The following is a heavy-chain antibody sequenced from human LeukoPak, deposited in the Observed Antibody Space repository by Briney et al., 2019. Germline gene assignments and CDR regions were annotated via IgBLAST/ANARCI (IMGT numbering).Heavy chain of an antibody. V-gene: IGHV3-15*01. CDR1: GFSFSNQS. Sequence: PGGSLRLSCVGSGFSFSNQSMNWVRQAPGKGLEWVGRIKSKTDGGTTDYAAPVKGRFTISRDDSKNTLYLQMNSLKTEDTAVYYCTASMEVSTYFDYWGQGTLVTVSS. D-gene: IGHD5/OR15-5a*01. CDR3: TASMEVSTYFDY. CDR2: IKSKTDGGTT. J-gene: IGHJ4*02.